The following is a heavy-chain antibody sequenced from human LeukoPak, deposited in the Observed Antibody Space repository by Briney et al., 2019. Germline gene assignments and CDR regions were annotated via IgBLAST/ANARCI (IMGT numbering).Heavy chain of an antibody. CDR2: VYAGGST. Sequence: SETLSLTCTASGGSISSDNYYWSWLRQPAGTGLEWIGRVYAGGSTNSNPSLKSRVTISIDTSKNHFSLRLSSVTAADTAVYYCARGCGSSSSNWFDPWGQGTLVTVSS. CDR1: GGSISSDNYY. D-gene: IGHD6-6*01. V-gene: IGHV4-61*02. J-gene: IGHJ5*02. CDR3: ARGCGSSSSNWFDP.